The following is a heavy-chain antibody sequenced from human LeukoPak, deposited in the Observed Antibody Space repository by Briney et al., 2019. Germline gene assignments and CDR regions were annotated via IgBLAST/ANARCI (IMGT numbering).Heavy chain of an antibody. V-gene: IGHV3-30*03. J-gene: IGHJ4*02. D-gene: IGHD3-22*01. CDR2: ISLDGSSK. CDR1: GFTFSSYG. Sequence: GGSLRLSCAASGFTFSSYGMHWVRQAPGQGLEWVAVISLDGSSKYYADSVKGRFTISRDNSKKTLYLQMNSLRAEDTAVYYCARAHRRDAYDITGYYFVDYWGQGTLVTVSS. CDR3: ARAHRRDAYDITGYYFVDY.